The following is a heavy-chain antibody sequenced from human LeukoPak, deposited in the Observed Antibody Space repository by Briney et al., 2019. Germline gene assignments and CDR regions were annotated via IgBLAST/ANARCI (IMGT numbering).Heavy chain of an antibody. V-gene: IGHV1-2*06. Sequence: AASVKVSCKASGYTFTGYYMHWVRQAPGQGLEWMGRINPNSGGTNYAQKFQGRVTMTRDTSISTAYMELSRLRSDGTAVYYCARELERLVVVAATPVDDNYWGQGTLVTVSS. J-gene: IGHJ4*02. D-gene: IGHD2-15*01. CDR2: INPNSGGT. CDR1: GYTFTGYY. CDR3: ARELERLVVVAATPVDDNY.